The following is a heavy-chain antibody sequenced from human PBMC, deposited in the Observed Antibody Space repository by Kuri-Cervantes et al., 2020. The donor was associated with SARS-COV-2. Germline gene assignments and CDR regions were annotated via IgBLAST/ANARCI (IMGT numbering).Heavy chain of an antibody. D-gene: IGHD3-9*01. CDR2: IKSKTDGGTT. CDR1: GFTFSNAW. Sequence: GGSLRLSCAASGFTFSNAWMSWVRQAPVKGLEWVGRIKSKTDGGTTDYAAPVKGRFTISRDDSKNTLYLQMNSLKTEDTAVYYCTTGLLRYFDWLTPGDYWGQGTLVTVSS. J-gene: IGHJ4*02. V-gene: IGHV3-15*01. CDR3: TTGLLRYFDWLTPGDY.